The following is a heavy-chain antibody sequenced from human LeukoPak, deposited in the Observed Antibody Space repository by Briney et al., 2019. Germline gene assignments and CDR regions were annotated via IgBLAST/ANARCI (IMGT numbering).Heavy chain of an antibody. J-gene: IGHJ4*02. V-gene: IGHV4-59*01. Sequence: SETLSLTCTVSGGSISRYYWSWVRQPPGKGLEYIGNIYYSGSTNYNPSLKSRVTISLDTSRSQFSLKLTSVTAADTAVYYCARLYSSSWYGPRYFDYWGQGTLVTVSS. CDR3: ARLYSSSWYGPRYFDY. D-gene: IGHD6-13*01. CDR2: IYYSGST. CDR1: GGSISRYY.